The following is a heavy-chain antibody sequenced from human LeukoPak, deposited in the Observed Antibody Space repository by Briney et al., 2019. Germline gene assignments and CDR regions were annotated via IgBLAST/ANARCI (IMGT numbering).Heavy chain of an antibody. J-gene: IGHJ3*02. CDR1: GGSISSGGYY. Sequence: SETLSLTCTVSGGSISSGGYYWSWIRQHPGKGLEWIAYIYYTGSTYYNPSLKSRLTISVDRSKKQFSLRLSSMTAADTAVYYCARVPSVIDAFDIWGQGTMVTVSS. D-gene: IGHD2-21*01. CDR3: ARVPSVIDAFDI. V-gene: IGHV4-31*03. CDR2: IYYTGST.